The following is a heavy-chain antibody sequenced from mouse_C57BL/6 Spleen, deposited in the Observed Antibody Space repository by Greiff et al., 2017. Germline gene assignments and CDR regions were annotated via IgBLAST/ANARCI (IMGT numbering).Heavy chain of an antibody. J-gene: IGHJ1*03. D-gene: IGHD1-1*01. V-gene: IGHV5-4*01. CDR3: ARDSPYGSSLAWYFDV. Sequence: DVKLVESGGGLVKPGGSLKLSCAASGFTFSSYAMSWVRQTPEKRLEWVATISDGGSYTYYPDNVKGRFTISRDNAKNNLYLQMSHLKSEDTAVYYCARDSPYGSSLAWYFDVWGTGTTVTVSS. CDR2: ISDGGSYT. CDR1: GFTFSSYA.